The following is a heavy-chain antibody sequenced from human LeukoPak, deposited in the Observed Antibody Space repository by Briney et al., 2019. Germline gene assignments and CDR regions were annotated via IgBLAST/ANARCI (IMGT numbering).Heavy chain of an antibody. J-gene: IGHJ4*02. CDR2: ISYDGSNK. CDR1: GFTFSSYG. Sequence: GGSLRLSCAASGFTFSSYGMHWVRQAPGKGLEWVAVISYDGSNKYYADSVKGRFTISRDNSKNTLYLQMNSLRAEDTAVYYCAKDLQRPWFGGSYALDYWGQGTLVTVSS. CDR3: AKDLQRPWFGGSYALDY. D-gene: IGHD3-10*01. V-gene: IGHV3-30*18.